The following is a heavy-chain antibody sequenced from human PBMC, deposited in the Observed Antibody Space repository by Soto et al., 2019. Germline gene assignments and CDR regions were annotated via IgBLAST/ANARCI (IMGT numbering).Heavy chain of an antibody. Sequence: PSETMSLTCTVSGGSIGSSRDYWGWIRQPPGKGLEWIGSIYYSGSTYYNPSLKSRLTISVDTSKNQFSLKLNSVTAADTAVYYCARHEGMATMEYYFDYWGQGTLVTVSS. V-gene: IGHV4-39*01. D-gene: IGHD5-12*01. CDR1: GGSIGSSRDY. CDR3: ARHEGMATMEYYFDY. CDR2: IYYSGST. J-gene: IGHJ4*02.